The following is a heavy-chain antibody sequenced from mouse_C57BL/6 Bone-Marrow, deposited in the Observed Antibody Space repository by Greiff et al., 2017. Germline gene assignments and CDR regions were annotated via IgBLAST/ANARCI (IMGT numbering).Heavy chain of an antibody. CDR2: IHPNSGST. V-gene: IGHV1-64*01. CDR3: AVYYDYYAMDY. Sequence: QVQLQQPGAELVKPGASVKLSCKASGYTFTSYWMHWVKQRPGQGLEWIGMIHPNSGSTNYNEKFKSKATLTVDKSSSTAYMQLSSLTSEDSAVYFCAVYYDYYAMDYWGQGTSDTVSS. D-gene: IGHD2-1*01. CDR1: GYTFTSYW. J-gene: IGHJ4*01.